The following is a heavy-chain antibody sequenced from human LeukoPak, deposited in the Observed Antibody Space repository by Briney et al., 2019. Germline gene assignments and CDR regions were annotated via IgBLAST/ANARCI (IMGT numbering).Heavy chain of an antibody. CDR2: IDSGSNNI. Sequence: GGSLRLSCAASGFTFSTYSMNWVRQAPGKGLEWVSDIDSGSNNIHYADSVKGRFTIARDNAKNTVFLQMDSLRAEDTAVYFCARESVRRISMRARGYFDYWGQGTRVTVSS. J-gene: IGHJ4*02. CDR1: GFTFSTYS. D-gene: IGHD3-22*01. CDR3: ARESVRRISMRARGYFDY. V-gene: IGHV3-48*04.